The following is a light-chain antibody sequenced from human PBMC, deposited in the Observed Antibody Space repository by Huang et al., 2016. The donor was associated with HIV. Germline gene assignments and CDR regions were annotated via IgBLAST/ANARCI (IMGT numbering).Light chain of an antibody. Sequence: VMTQSPAILSVSPGGRATLSCRASQIINRDLAWYQQRPGQAPRLLIHGASTRATGIPARFSGNGSETEFTLTISSLQSEDFALYYCQQYNKWPPLTFGGGTKVEIK. V-gene: IGKV3-15*01. J-gene: IGKJ4*01. CDR2: GAS. CDR3: QQYNKWPPLT. CDR1: QIINRD.